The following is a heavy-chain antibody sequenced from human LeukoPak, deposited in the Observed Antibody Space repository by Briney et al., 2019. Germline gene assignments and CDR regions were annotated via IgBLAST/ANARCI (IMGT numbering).Heavy chain of an antibody. J-gene: IGHJ4*02. CDR2: ISSSGSTI. CDR1: GFTFSSYA. D-gene: IGHD5-18*01. Sequence: GGSLRLSCAASGFTFSSYAMSWVRQAPGKGLEWVSYISSSGSTIYYADSVKGRFTISRDNAKNSLYLQMNSLRAEDTAVYYCARAIRGYSYGYGYWGQGTLVTVSS. V-gene: IGHV3-48*04. CDR3: ARAIRGYSYGYGY.